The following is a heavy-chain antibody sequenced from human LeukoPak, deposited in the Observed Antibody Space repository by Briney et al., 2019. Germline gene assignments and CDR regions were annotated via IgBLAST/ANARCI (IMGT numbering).Heavy chain of an antibody. Sequence: GASVKVSCKVSGYTLTELSMHWVRQAPGKGLEWMGGFDPEDGETIYAQKFQGRVTMTEDTSTDTAYMELSSLRSEGTAVYYCATDARIAAAGTGLDYWGQGTLVTVSS. CDR3: ATDARIAAAGTGLDY. CDR1: GYTLTELS. CDR2: FDPEDGET. V-gene: IGHV1-24*01. D-gene: IGHD6-13*01. J-gene: IGHJ4*02.